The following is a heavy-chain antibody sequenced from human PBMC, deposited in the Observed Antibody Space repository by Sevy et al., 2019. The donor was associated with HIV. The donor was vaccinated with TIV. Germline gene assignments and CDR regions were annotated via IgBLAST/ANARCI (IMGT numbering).Heavy chain of an antibody. CDR3: ARDPPGMAATGGG. CDR2: IYSGGTT. J-gene: IGHJ4*02. CDR1: GFTVSNNY. V-gene: IGHV3-53*01. D-gene: IGHD6-13*01. Sequence: GGSLRLSCAASGFTVSNNYMNWVRQAPGKGLEWVSLIYSGGTTHYADSVKGRITSARDHSKNTLYLQMNSLRAEDTASYYCARDPPGMAATGGGWGQGTLVTVSS.